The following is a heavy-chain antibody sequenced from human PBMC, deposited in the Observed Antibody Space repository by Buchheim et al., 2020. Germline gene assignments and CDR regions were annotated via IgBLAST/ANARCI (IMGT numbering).Heavy chain of an antibody. J-gene: IGHJ4*02. V-gene: IGHV3-23*01. CDR1: GFTFSGYA. CDR2: ISGSTGAT. Sequence: EVQLLESGGGLVQPGGSLRLSCAVSGFTFSGYAMSWVRQTPGQGLEWVSTISGSTGATYYTDSVQGRFTISRDDSKSTPYLQMDSLRAEDTATYYCAKDLTGVRGVIITYYFIYWGQGTL. D-gene: IGHD3-10*01. CDR3: AKDLTGVRGVIITYYFIY.